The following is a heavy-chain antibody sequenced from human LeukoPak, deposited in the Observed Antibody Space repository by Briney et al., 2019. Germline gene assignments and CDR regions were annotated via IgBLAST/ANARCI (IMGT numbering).Heavy chain of an antibody. CDR3: ASTTVTTSAFDY. CDR2: IYYSGST. D-gene: IGHD4-17*01. J-gene: IGHJ4*02. CDR1: GDSISSYY. Sequence: SETLSLTCTVSGDSISSYYWSWIRQPPGKGLEWIGYIYYSGSTNYNPSLKSQVTISVDTSKNQFSLKLSSVAAADTAVYYCASTTVTTSAFDYWGQGTLVTVSS. V-gene: IGHV4-59*01.